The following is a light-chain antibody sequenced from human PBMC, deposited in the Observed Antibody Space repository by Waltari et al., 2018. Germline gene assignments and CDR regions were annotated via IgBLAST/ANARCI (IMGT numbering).Light chain of an antibody. Sequence: QSALTQPRSVSGSPGQSVTLSCTATSSDIGGYNHLSWYHQHPGKAPTCMSYDVTKRPSGVPDRVSGSKSGNTASLTISGLQAEDEADYYCCSYAGSYTFVFGGGTKLTVL. J-gene: IGLJ2*01. CDR3: CSYAGSYTFV. V-gene: IGLV2-11*01. CDR1: SSDIGGYNH. CDR2: DVT.